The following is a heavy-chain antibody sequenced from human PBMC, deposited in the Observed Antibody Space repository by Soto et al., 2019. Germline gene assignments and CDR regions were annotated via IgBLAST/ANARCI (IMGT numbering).Heavy chain of an antibody. CDR3: GREAAVGTADAIDI. V-gene: IGHV3-53*01. CDR1: GFTVGRNY. D-gene: IGHD1-1*01. J-gene: IGHJ3*02. CDR2: IYTSGST. Sequence: PGGSLRLSCAASGFTVGRNYMSWVRQAPGKGLEWVSVIYTSGSTYYADSVKGRFTVSRDSSKNTLYLQMNTLRPEDTAVNYCGREAAVGTADAIDIWGQGTMVTVSS.